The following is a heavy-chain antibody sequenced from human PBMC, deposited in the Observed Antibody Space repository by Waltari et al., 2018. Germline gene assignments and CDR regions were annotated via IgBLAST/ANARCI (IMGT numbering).Heavy chain of an antibody. Sequence: EVQLVESGGGLVQPGGSLSLSCAASGFTFSSYAMSWVRQAPGKGLEWVSAISGSGGSTYYADSVKGRFTISRDNSKNTLYLQMNSLRAEDTAVYYCAKVRGSGWYSTKGAFDIWGQGTMVTVSS. J-gene: IGHJ3*02. CDR1: GFTFSSYA. CDR3: AKVRGSGWYSTKGAFDI. V-gene: IGHV3-23*04. CDR2: ISGSGGST. D-gene: IGHD6-19*01.